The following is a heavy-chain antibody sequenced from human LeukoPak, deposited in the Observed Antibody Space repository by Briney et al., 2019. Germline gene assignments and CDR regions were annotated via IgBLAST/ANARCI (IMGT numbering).Heavy chain of an antibody. Sequence: GGSLRLSCASSGFTFSRYWMSWVRQAPGKGLEWVANRKQDGSEKYYVDSVEDRFTISRDNANNSLYLQMNSLRAEDTAVYYCARGHWLDSFDYWGQGTLVTVSS. CDR1: GFTFSRYW. V-gene: IGHV3-7*01. CDR3: ARGHWLDSFDY. D-gene: IGHD6-19*01. J-gene: IGHJ4*02. CDR2: RKQDGSEK.